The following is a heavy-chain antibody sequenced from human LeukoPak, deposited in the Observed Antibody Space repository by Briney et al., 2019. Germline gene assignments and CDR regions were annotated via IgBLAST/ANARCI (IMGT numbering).Heavy chain of an antibody. Sequence: ASVKVSCKASGYTFTSYAMHWVRQAPGQRLEWMGWINAGNGNTKYSQKFQGRVTITRDTSASTAYMELSSLRSEDTAVYYCARDGGSGWYEEPSGFDYWGQGTLVTVSS. V-gene: IGHV1-3*01. CDR2: INAGNGNT. D-gene: IGHD6-19*01. CDR1: GYTFTSYA. J-gene: IGHJ4*02. CDR3: ARDGGSGWYEEPSGFDY.